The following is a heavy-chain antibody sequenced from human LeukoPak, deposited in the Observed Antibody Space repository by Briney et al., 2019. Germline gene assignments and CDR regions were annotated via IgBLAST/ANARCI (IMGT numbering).Heavy chain of an antibody. J-gene: IGHJ4*02. CDR1: GFTFSSYA. CDR3: AKDHDCGGDCYSYYFDY. Sequence: GRSLRLSCAASGFTFSSYAMHWVRQAPGKGLEWVAVISYDGSNKYYADSVKGRFTISRDNSKNRLHLQMKSLRAEDTAVYYCAKDHDCGGDCYSYYFDYWGQGTLVTVSS. V-gene: IGHV3-30-3*01. CDR2: ISYDGSNK. D-gene: IGHD2-21*01.